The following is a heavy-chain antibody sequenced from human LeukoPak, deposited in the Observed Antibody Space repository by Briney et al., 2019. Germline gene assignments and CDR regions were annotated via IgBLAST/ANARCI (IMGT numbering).Heavy chain of an antibody. CDR2: ISWNSGSI. V-gene: IGHV3-9*01. D-gene: IGHD2-2*01. CDR3: AKEYCSSTSCSPYYYYGMDV. Sequence: GGSLRLSCAASGFTFYDYAMHWVRQAPGKGLEWVSGISWNSGSIGYADSVKGRFTISRDNAKNSLYLQMNSLRAEDTALYYRAKEYCSSTSCSPYYYYGMDVWGQGTTVTVSS. J-gene: IGHJ6*02. CDR1: GFTFYDYA.